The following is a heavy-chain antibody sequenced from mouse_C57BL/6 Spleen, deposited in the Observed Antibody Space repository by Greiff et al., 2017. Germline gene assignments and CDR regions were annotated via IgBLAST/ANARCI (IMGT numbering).Heavy chain of an antibody. D-gene: IGHD1-1*01. V-gene: IGHV1-64*01. CDR1: GYTFTSYW. Sequence: VQLQQPGAELVKPGASVKLSCKASGYTFTSYWMHWVKQRPGQGLEWIGMIHPNSGSTNYNEKFKSKATLTVDKSSSTAYMQLSSLTSEDSAVYDCARGPTVVATEAMDYWGQGTSVTVSS. CDR3: ARGPTVVATEAMDY. CDR2: IHPNSGST. J-gene: IGHJ4*01.